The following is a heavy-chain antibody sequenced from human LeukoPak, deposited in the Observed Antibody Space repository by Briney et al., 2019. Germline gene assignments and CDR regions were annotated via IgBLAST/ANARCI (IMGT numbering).Heavy chain of an antibody. Sequence: SVKVSCKASGGTFSSYAISWVRQAPGQGLEWMGGIIPIFGTANYAQKFQGRVTITADESTSTAYMELSSLRSEDTAVYYCARGHSGYEGVYYYYGMDVWGQGTTVTVSS. CDR2: IIPIFGTA. J-gene: IGHJ6*02. CDR1: GGTFSSYA. V-gene: IGHV1-69*13. D-gene: IGHD5-12*01. CDR3: ARGHSGYEGVYYYYGMDV.